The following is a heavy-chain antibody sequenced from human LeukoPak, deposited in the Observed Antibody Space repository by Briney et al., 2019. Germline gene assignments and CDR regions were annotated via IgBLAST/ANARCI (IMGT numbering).Heavy chain of an antibody. CDR2: IYYSGST. J-gene: IGHJ3*02. CDR1: GGSISSSSYY. Sequence: SSETLSLTCTVSGGSISSSSYYWGWIRQPPGKGLEWIGSIYYSGSTYYNPSLKSRVTISVDTSKNQFFLKLSSVTAADTAVYYCARELRKAVAGPMKVSAFDIWGQGTMVTVSS. D-gene: IGHD6-19*01. V-gene: IGHV4-39*07. CDR3: ARELRKAVAGPMKVSAFDI.